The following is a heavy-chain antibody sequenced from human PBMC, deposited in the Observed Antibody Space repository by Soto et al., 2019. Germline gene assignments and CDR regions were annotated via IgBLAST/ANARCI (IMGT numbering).Heavy chain of an antibody. CDR1: GGSTNSYS. D-gene: IGHD1-20*01. J-gene: IGHJ6*02. Sequence: LSLTCTVSGGSTNSYSWSWIRQPPGKGLEWIGVFLYNGDTNYSPFLKSRVTISVDTSKHQLSLELSSVTAADTAVYYCARHPIIARFENGLDVWGQGTTVTVSS. V-gene: IGHV4-59*08. CDR3: ARHPIIARFENGLDV. CDR2: FLYNGDT.